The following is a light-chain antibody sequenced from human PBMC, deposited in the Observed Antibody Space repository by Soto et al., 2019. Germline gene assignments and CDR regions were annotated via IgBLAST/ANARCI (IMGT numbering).Light chain of an antibody. CDR3: QQYGGMWA. CDR2: DAS. V-gene: IGKV1-5*01. Sequence: DIQMTQSPSTLSASLGDRVTITCRASQSITNRLAWYQQKPGKAPKVVIYDASSLESGVPSRFSGSVTETEFILTINSLQPDDFATYYCQQYGGMWAFGQGTKVEIK. J-gene: IGKJ1*01. CDR1: QSITNR.